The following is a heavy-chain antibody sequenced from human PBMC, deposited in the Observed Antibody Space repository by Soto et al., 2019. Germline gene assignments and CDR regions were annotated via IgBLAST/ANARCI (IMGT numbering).Heavy chain of an antibody. CDR3: ARGYYDSSGYYPPSYYYYYGMDV. V-gene: IGHV1-69*13. J-gene: IGHJ6*02. CDR1: GGTFSSYA. D-gene: IGHD3-22*01. Sequence: SVKVSCKASGGTFSSYAISWVRQAPGQGLEWMGGIIPIFGTANYAQKFQGRVTITADESTSTAYMELSSLRSEDTAVYYCARGYYDSSGYYPPSYYYYYGMDVWGQGTTVTVSS. CDR2: IIPIFGTA.